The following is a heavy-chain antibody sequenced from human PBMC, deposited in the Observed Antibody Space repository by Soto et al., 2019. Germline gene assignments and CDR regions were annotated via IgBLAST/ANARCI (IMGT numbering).Heavy chain of an antibody. CDR3: ARGPYYDLIWNYYYMDV. Sequence: QVQLQESGPGLVKPSETLSLSCNVSGGSISGHYWSWVRQTPGKGLECIGYNYYSGSTNYNPSLKSRVTISVDTSKNHFSLRLSSVTAADTAVYYCARGPYYDLIWNYYYMDVWGKGTTVTVSS. D-gene: IGHD3-16*01. V-gene: IGHV4-59*08. J-gene: IGHJ6*03. CDR2: NYYSGST. CDR1: GGSISGHY.